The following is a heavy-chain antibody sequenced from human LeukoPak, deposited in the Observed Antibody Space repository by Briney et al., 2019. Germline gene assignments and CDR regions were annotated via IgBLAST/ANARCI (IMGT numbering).Heavy chain of an antibody. CDR1: GFTFSGFS. D-gene: IGHD1-1*01. CDR3: AKALTTLTYEGY. V-gene: IGHV3-7*01. Sequence: GGSLRLSCAASGFTFSGFSMSWVRQSPTKGLEWVANIKQDGSERYYVDSVKGRFTISRDNAKNSLSLQMNNLRAEDTAVYYCAKALTTLTYEGYWGQGTLVTVSS. J-gene: IGHJ4*02. CDR2: IKQDGSER.